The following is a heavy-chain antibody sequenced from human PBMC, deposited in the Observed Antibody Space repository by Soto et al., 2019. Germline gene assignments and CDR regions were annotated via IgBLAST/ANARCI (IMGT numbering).Heavy chain of an antibody. J-gene: IGHJ3*02. CDR1: GDSISSGDYY. CDR2: IYYSGST. V-gene: IGHV4-31*03. CDR3: ARGEDDFWSLVRAFDI. D-gene: IGHD3-3*01. Sequence: PSETLSLTCTVSGDSISSGDYYWSWIRQHPGKGLEWIGYIYYSGSTYYNPSLKSRVTISVDTSKNQFSLKLSSVTAADTAVYYCARGEDDFWSLVRAFDIWGQGTMVTVSS.